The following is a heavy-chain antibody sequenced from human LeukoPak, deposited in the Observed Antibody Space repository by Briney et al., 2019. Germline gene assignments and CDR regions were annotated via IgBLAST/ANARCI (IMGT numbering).Heavy chain of an antibody. V-gene: IGHV3-7*03. CDR1: EFTFTTYW. CDR2: IKQDGSEK. J-gene: IGHJ4*02. CDR3: AKARGVDYGDYVIFDY. Sequence: GGSLRLSCEASEFTFTTYWMSWVRQAPGKGLEWVANIKQDGSEKYYVDSVKGRFTISRDNAKNSVYLQMNSLRAEDTAVYYCAKARGVDYGDYVIFDYWGQGTLVTVSS. D-gene: IGHD4-17*01.